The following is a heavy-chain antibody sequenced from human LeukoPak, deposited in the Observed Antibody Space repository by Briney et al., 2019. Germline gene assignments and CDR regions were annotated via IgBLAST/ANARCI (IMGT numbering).Heavy chain of an antibody. V-gene: IGHV3-30*02. D-gene: IGHD3-10*01. J-gene: IGHJ4*02. Sequence: GGSLRLSCAASGFTFSSYGMHWVRQAPGKGLDWVAFIRYDGSNKYYADSVKGRFTISRDNSKNTLYLQMNSLRAEDTAVYYCAKDQYYYGSGSDYWGQGTLVTVSS. CDR3: AKDQYYYGSGSDY. CDR2: IRYDGSNK. CDR1: GFTFSSYG.